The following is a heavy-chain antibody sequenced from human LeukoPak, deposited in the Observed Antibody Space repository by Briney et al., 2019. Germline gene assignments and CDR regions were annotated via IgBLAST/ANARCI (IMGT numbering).Heavy chain of an antibody. CDR1: GGSISSYY. CDR2: IYYSGST. Sequence: PSETLSLTCTVSGGSISSYYWSWIRQPPGKGLEWIGYIYYSGSTNYNPSLKSRVTISVDTSKNQFSLKLSSVTAADTDVYYCARDSGYYSGAFDIWGQGTMVTVSS. CDR3: ARDSGYYSGAFDI. D-gene: IGHD3-22*01. V-gene: IGHV4-59*01. J-gene: IGHJ3*02.